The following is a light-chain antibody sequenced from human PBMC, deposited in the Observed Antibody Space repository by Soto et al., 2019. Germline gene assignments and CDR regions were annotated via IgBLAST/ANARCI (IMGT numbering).Light chain of an antibody. V-gene: IGKV4-1*01. CDR3: HQYYTTPWT. CDR2: WAS. CDR1: QSVLYSSNNKNY. J-gene: IGKJ1*01. Sequence: DSVMTQSPDSLAVSLGERATINCKSSQSVLYSSNNKNYLAWYQQKAGQPPNLIIYWASTRKSGVPDRFSGSGSGTDFTLTISSLQAEDVAVYYCHQYYTTPWTFGQGTRVEI.